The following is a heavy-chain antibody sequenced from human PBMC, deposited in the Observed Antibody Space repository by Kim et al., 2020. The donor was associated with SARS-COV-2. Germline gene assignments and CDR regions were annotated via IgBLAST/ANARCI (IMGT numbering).Heavy chain of an antibody. CDR2: ISFEGTAK. J-gene: IGHJ4*02. D-gene: IGHD3-9*01. V-gene: IGHV3-30*18. Sequence: GGSLRLSCVGSGFRFNDYGMQWVRQAPGKGLEWVAVISFEGTAKQYVDSVKGRFTISRDNSENTMYLEMSSLRPEDTAVYYCAKEVTPVYSDWLFDSWGPGTLVTVSS. CDR3: AKEVTPVYSDWLFDS. CDR1: GFRFNDYG.